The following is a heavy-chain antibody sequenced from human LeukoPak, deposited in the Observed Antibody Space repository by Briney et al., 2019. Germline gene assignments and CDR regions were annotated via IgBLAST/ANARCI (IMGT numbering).Heavy chain of an antibody. V-gene: IGHV3-33*01. CDR2: IWYDGSNK. J-gene: IGHJ6*02. D-gene: IGHD5-18*01. Sequence: GRSLRLSCAASGFTFSSYGMHWVRQAPGKGLEWVAVIWYDGSNKYYADSVKGRFTISRDNSKNTLYLQMNSLRAEDTAVYYCARDPVDTASLDVWGQGTTVTVSS. CDR1: GFTFSSYG. CDR3: ARDPVDTASLDV.